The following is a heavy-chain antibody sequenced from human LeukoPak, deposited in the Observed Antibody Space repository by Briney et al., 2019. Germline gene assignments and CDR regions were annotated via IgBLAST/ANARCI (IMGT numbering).Heavy chain of an antibody. CDR1: GFTLSSYA. CDR2: ISYDGSNK. CDR3: AKHRGYSYGSLGMDV. V-gene: IGHV3-30-3*02. D-gene: IGHD5-18*01. Sequence: GRSLRLSCAASGFTLSSYAMHWVRQAPGKGLEWVAVISYDGSNKYYADSVKGQFTISRDNSKNTLYLQMNSLRAEDTAVYYCAKHRGYSYGSLGMDVWGQGSTVTVSS. J-gene: IGHJ6*02.